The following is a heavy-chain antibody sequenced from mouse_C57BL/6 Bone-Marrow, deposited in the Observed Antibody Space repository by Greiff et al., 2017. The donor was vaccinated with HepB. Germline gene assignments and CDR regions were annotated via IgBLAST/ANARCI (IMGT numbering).Heavy chain of an antibody. CDR2: IYPRSGNT. V-gene: IGHV1-81*01. Sequence: QVQLQQSGAELARPGASVKLSCKASGYTFTSYGISWVKQSTGQGLEWIGEIYPRSGNTYYNEKFKGKATLTADKSSSTAYMELSSLTSEDSAVYCCVVLYDYDYAMDYWGQGTSVTVSS. D-gene: IGHD2-4*01. CDR1: GYTFTSYG. J-gene: IGHJ4*01. CDR3: VVLYDYDYAMDY.